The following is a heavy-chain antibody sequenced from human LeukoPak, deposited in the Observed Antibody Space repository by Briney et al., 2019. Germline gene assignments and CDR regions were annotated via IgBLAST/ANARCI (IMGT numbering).Heavy chain of an antibody. CDR1: GGSFSGYY. Sequence: PSETLSLTCAVYGGSFSGYYWSWIRQPPGKGLEWIGEINHSGSTNYNPSLKSRVTISVDTSKNQFSLKLSSVTAADTAVYYCARRLNYYGSGSYYGSPYNWFDPWGQGTLVTVSS. V-gene: IGHV4-34*01. CDR3: ARRLNYYGSGSYYGSPYNWFDP. CDR2: INHSGST. D-gene: IGHD3-10*01. J-gene: IGHJ5*02.